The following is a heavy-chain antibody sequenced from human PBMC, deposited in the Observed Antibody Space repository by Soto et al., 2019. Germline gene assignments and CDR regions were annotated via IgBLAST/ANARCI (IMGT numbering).Heavy chain of an antibody. D-gene: IGHD3-16*01. J-gene: IGHJ4*02. CDR2: IKEDGSEE. V-gene: IGHV3-7*01. CDR1: GFTFSNYW. CDR3: ARWTWGPKY. Sequence: EVQLVESGGGLVQPGGSLRLSCAASGFTFSNYWMTWVRQAPGKGLEWVANIKEDGSEEYYVDSVKGRFTISRDNAKNSLELQMNSLRDEDTAGYYCARWTWGPKYWGQGTLVAVSS.